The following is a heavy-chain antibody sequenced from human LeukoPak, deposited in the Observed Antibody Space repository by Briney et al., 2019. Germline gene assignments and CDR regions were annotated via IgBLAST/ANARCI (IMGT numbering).Heavy chain of an antibody. CDR1: GGSISSSSYY. J-gene: IGHJ4*02. CDR2: IYYSGST. CDR3: ARHDYGGSLSFDY. Sequence: PSETLSLTCTVSGGSISSSSYYWGWIRQPPGKGLEWIGSIYYSGSTYYNPSLKSRVTISVDTSENRFSLKLSSVTAADTAVYYCARHDYGGSLSFDYWGQGTLVTVSS. D-gene: IGHD4-23*01. V-gene: IGHV4-39*01.